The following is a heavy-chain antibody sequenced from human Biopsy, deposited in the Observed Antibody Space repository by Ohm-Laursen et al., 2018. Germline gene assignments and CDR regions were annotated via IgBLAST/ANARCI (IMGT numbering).Heavy chain of an antibody. CDR2: IYYSGST. CDR1: RASISNGGYF. CDR3: ARVGAGAPSIDYFDY. Sequence: TLSLTCTVSRASISNGGYFWSWVRQPPGKRLEWIGNIYYSGSTNFNPSLKSRVTISVDTSKNQFSLELSSVTAADTAVYYCARVGAGAPSIDYFDYWGQGALVTVSS. V-gene: IGHV4-61*08. D-gene: IGHD1-26*01. J-gene: IGHJ4*02.